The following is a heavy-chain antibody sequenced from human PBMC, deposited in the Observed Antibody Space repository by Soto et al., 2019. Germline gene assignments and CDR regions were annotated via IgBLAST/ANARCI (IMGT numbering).Heavy chain of an antibody. J-gene: IGHJ5*02. V-gene: IGHV2-5*02. D-gene: IGHD3-16*01. Sequence: QITLKESGPTLVKPTQTLTLTCTFSGFSLTTRGVGVGWIRQPPGKALACLALIYWDDDKRYSPSLQSRLSITKDTSKNHVVLTMTNVDPVDTATYYCAHIPNYYQYDWFDPWGQGTLVSVSS. CDR2: IYWDDDK. CDR3: AHIPNYYQYDWFDP. CDR1: GFSLTTRGVG.